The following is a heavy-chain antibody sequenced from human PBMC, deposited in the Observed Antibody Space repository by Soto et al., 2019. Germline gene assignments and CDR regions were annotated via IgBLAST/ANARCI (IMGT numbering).Heavy chain of an antibody. D-gene: IGHD6-13*01. CDR3: ARHGYSSSWYGTLYMDV. Sequence: LGESLKISCKGSGYSFTSYWIGWVRQMPGKGLEWMGIIYPGDSDTRYSPSFQGQVTISADKSISTAYLQWSSLKASDTAMYYCARHGYSSSWYGTLYMDVWGKGTTVTVSS. J-gene: IGHJ6*03. CDR2: IYPGDSDT. V-gene: IGHV5-51*01. CDR1: GYSFTSYW.